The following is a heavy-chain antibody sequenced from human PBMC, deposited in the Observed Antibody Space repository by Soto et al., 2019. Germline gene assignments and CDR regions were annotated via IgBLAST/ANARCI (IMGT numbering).Heavy chain of an antibody. CDR1: GGSISNYF. CDR3: AREPSWSGYFEF. V-gene: IGHV4-59*01. J-gene: IGHJ4*02. D-gene: IGHD3-3*01. Sequence: SETLSLTCTVSGGSISNYFWSWMRQPPGKGLEWVGFIYYNGSTQYNPSLKSRVTMSVDTSKNQFSLKLNSVTAADTAVYYCAREPSWSGYFEFWVQGALVTVSS. CDR2: IYYNGST.